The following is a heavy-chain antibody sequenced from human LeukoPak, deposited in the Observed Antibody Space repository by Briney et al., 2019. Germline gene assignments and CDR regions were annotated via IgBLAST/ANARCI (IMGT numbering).Heavy chain of an antibody. Sequence: SVKVSCKASGGTFSSYAISWVRQSPGQGLEWMGRIIPIFGTANYAQKFQGRVTITTDESTSTAYMELSSLRSEDTAVYYCARDEWFGEFDYYYMDVWGKGTTVTVSS. CDR2: IIPIFGTA. CDR3: ARDEWFGEFDYYYMDV. V-gene: IGHV1-69*05. D-gene: IGHD3-10*01. CDR1: GGTFSSYA. J-gene: IGHJ6*03.